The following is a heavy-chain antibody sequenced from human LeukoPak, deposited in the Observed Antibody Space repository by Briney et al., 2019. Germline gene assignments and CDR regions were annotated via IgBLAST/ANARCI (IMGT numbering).Heavy chain of an antibody. Sequence: PSETLSHTCTVSGGSISSYYWSWIRQPPRKGLEWIGYIYYSGSTNYNPSLKSRVTISVDTSKNQFSLKLSSVTAADTAVYYCARVSRWELLMTFDYWGQGTLVTVSS. V-gene: IGHV4-59*13. CDR3: ARVSRWELLMTFDY. D-gene: IGHD1-26*01. CDR2: IYYSGST. J-gene: IGHJ4*02. CDR1: GGSISSYY.